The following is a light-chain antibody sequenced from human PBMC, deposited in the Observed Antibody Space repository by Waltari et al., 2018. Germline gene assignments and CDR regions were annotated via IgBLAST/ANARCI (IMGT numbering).Light chain of an antibody. J-gene: IGLJ2*01. V-gene: IGLV2-23*01. CDR1: SNNVGSYNR. CDR2: EGS. Sequence: QSALTQPASVSGSPGQSITISCTGTSNNVGSYNRVSWYQRHPGKAPELLSYEGSKRPSGVSNRFSGSKSGNTASLTISGLQADDEADYFCCSYASGSTIIFGGGTKLTVL. CDR3: CSYASGSTII.